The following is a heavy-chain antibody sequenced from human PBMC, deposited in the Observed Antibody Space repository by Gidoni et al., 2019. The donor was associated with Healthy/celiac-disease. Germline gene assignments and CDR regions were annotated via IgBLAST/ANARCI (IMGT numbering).Heavy chain of an antibody. Sequence: QVQLQQWGAGLLKPSETLSLTCAVYGGSFSGYYWSWIRQPPGKGLEWIGEINHSGSTNYNPSLKSRVTISVDTSKNQFSLKLSSVTAADTAVYYCARCRVWAQLGIGSFDIWGQGTMVTVSS. J-gene: IGHJ3*02. CDR2: INHSGST. V-gene: IGHV4-34*01. D-gene: IGHD7-27*01. CDR1: GGSFSGYY. CDR3: ARCRVWAQLGIGSFDI.